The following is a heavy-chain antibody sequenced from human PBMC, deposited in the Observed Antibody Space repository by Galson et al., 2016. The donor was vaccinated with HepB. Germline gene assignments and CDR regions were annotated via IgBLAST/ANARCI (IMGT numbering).Heavy chain of an antibody. CDR1: GFTFSDYY. CDR3: ARARVRWLQDAFDM. Sequence: SLRLSCAASGFTFSDYYMTWIRQAPGKGLEWVSYISNSGGTIYSADSVKGRFSISRDNAKSSLYLQMNRLRAEDTAVYYCARARVRWLQDAFDMWGQGTMVTAS. V-gene: IGHV3-11*04. D-gene: IGHD5-24*01. J-gene: IGHJ3*02. CDR2: ISNSGGTI.